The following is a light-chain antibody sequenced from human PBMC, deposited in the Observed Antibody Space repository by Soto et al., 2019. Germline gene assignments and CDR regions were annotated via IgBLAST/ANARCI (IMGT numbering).Light chain of an antibody. V-gene: IGKV3-15*01. Sequence: EIVMTQSPATLSVSPGERVTLSCRASQSVRSNLAWYQQKPGQAPRLLIYGASTRATGLPARFSGSGSGTDFTLTIGSLQSEDFAVYYCQQYNNWPRTFGQGTKVDIK. CDR1: QSVRSN. CDR2: GAS. J-gene: IGKJ1*01. CDR3: QQYNNWPRT.